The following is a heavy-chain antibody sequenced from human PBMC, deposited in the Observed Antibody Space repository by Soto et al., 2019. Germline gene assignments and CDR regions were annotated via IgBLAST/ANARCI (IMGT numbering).Heavy chain of an antibody. CDR2: ISAYNGNT. Sequence: QVQLVQSGAEVKKPGASVKVSCKASGYTFTSYGISWVRQAPGQGLEWMGWISAYNGNTNYAQKLQDRVTMTTDTSTSTAYMELRSLRSDDTAVYYCARDYEGYCSGGSCYPLDYWGQGTLVTVSS. CDR1: GYTFTSYG. D-gene: IGHD2-15*01. CDR3: ARDYEGYCSGGSCYPLDY. J-gene: IGHJ4*02. V-gene: IGHV1-18*01.